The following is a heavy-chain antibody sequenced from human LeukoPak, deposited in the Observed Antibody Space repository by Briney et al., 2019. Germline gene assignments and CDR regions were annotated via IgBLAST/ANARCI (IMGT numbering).Heavy chain of an antibody. Sequence: GGSLRLSCAASGFTFSSYYMNWVRQAPGKGLEWVSFISSSSTTIYYADSVKGRFTISRDNAKNSLYLQMDSLRDEDTAVYYCARDAPGGGVYFDDWGQGTLVSVSS. CDR1: GFTFSSYY. V-gene: IGHV3-48*02. D-gene: IGHD3-16*01. CDR2: ISSSSTTI. CDR3: ARDAPGGGVYFDD. J-gene: IGHJ4*02.